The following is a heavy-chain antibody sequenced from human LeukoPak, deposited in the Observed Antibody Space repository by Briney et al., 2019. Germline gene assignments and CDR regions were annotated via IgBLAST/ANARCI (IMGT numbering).Heavy chain of an antibody. D-gene: IGHD4-17*01. CDR2: ISGDGSST. Sequence: PGGSLRLSCAASGFTFSSYWMHWVRQAPGKGLVCVSRISGDGSSTSYADSVKGRFTVSRDNAKNTLYLQMNSLRAEDTAVYYCARAGRAYGDYHYFDYWGQGTLVTVSS. CDR1: GFTFSSYW. CDR3: ARAGRAYGDYHYFDY. V-gene: IGHV3-74*01. J-gene: IGHJ4*02.